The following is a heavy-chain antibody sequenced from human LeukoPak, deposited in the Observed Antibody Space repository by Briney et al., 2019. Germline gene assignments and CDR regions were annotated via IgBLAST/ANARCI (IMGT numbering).Heavy chain of an antibody. Sequence: GWSLRFSCAASGFTFSSYAMSLVRQAPGKGLEWVSSLSGSARSTYYADSVKGRFTISRDNSKNTLYLQMNSLRAEDTAVYYCATDLRTPSAWGQGTLVTVSS. D-gene: IGHD1-14*01. J-gene: IGHJ5*02. CDR1: GFTFSSYA. CDR2: LSGSARST. V-gene: IGHV3-23*01. CDR3: ATDLRTPSA.